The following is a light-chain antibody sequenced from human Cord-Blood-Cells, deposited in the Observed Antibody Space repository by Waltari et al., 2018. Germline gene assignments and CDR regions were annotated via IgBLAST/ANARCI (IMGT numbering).Light chain of an antibody. CDR2: GAS. CDR1: QSVSSSY. J-gene: IGKJ2*01. Sequence: EIVLTQSPGTLSLSPGERATLSCRDSQSVSSSYLAWYQQKPGQAPRLLIYGASSRATGIPDRFSGGGSGTDFTLTISRLEPEDFAVYYCQQYGSSPNTFGQGTKLEIK. CDR3: QQYGSSPNT. V-gene: IGKV3-20*01.